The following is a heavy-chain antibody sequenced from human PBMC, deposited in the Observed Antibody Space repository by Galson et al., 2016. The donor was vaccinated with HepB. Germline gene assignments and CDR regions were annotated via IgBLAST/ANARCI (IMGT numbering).Heavy chain of an antibody. J-gene: IGHJ4*02. D-gene: IGHD5-18*01. CDR3: ARQRLPFREVFDY. V-gene: IGHV4-39*07. CDR1: GGSISNSNYH. Sequence: SETLSLTCTVSGGSISNSNYHWGWIRQPPGKGLEWIGSIYYSGRTYYNPSLKSRVTISIDTSKNQFSLKMNSVTAADTAVFYCARQRLPFREVFDYWGQGTLVTVSS. CDR2: IYYSGRT.